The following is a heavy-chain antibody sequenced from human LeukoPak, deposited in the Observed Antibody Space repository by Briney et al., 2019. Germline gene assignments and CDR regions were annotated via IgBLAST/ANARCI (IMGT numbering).Heavy chain of an antibody. V-gene: IGHV4-39*01. CDR1: GGSAYSSSYY. Sequence: SETLSLTCPVSGGSAYSSSYYWGWIRQPPGKGLEWIGYIYYSGSTQYNPSLKTRVTTSVDTSRNQFSLKLTSVTAADTAVYYCARQLYCGADCYSVFDYWGQGTLVTVSS. D-gene: IGHD2-21*02. CDR2: IYYSGST. CDR3: ARQLYCGADCYSVFDY. J-gene: IGHJ4*02.